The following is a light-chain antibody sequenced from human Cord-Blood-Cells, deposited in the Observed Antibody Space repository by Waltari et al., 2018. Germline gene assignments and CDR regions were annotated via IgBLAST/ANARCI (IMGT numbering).Light chain of an antibody. CDR1: SGSVSTSYY. J-gene: IGLJ3*02. V-gene: IGLV8-61*01. CDR3: VLYMCSGISV. Sequence: QTVVTQEPSFSVSPGGTVTLTCGLSSGSVSTSYYPSWYQQTPGLAPLTPIYSQNTRSSAGPDRFSASIRGNKAPLTITGAQSDDESAYNCVLYMCSGISVFGGETKLTVL. CDR2: SQN.